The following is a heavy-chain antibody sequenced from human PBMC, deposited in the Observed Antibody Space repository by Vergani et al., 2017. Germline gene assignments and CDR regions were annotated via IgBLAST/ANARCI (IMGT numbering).Heavy chain of an antibody. V-gene: IGHV4-4*09. D-gene: IGHD3-10*01. J-gene: IGHJ6*03. CDR3: AASRGYLELFVEDYYMDV. CDR1: GGSISSYY. CDR2: IYTSGST. Sequence: QVQLQESGPGLVKPSETLSLTCTVSGGSISSYYWSWIRQPPGKGLEWIGYIYTSGSTNYNPSLKSRVTISVDTSKNQFSLKLSSVTAADTAVYYCAASRGYLELFVEDYYMDVWGKGP.